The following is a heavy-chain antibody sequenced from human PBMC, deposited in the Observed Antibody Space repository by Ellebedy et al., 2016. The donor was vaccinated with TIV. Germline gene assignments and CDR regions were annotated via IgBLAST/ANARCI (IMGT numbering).Heavy chain of an antibody. D-gene: IGHD3-3*02. V-gene: IGHV1-46*01. Sequence: ASVKVSCKASGYTFTSYYMHWVRQAPGQGLEWMGIINPSGGSTSYAQKFQGRVTMTRDTSTSTVYMELSSLRSDDTAVYYCAAFPYISASSAYWGQGTLITVSS. J-gene: IGHJ4*02. CDR1: GYTFTSYY. CDR3: AAFPYISASSAY. CDR2: INPSGGST.